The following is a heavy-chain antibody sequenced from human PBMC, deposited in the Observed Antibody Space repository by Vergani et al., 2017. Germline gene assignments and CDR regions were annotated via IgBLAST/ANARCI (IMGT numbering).Heavy chain of an antibody. CDR3: ARVKVVPAADNWFDP. V-gene: IGHV1-8*02. CDR1: GYTFTSYY. J-gene: IGHJ5*02. D-gene: IGHD2-2*01. Sequence: QVQLVQSGAEVKKPGASVKVSCKASGYTFTSYYMHWVRQAPGQGLEWMGWMNPNSGNTGYAQKFQGRVTITRNTSISTAYMELSSLRSEDTAVYYCARVKVVPAADNWFDPWGQGTLVTVSS. CDR2: MNPNSGNT.